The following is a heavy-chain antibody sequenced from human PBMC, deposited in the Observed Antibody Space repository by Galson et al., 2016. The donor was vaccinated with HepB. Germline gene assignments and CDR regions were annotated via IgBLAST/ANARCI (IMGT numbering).Heavy chain of an antibody. CDR1: GYTFTSFG. V-gene: IGHV1-18*01. D-gene: IGHD5-24*01. CDR2: ISAYNGYT. Sequence: SCKASGYTFTSFGTTWVRQAPGQGLERMGWISAYNGYTNYAQNLQGRVTVTTDTYTSTVYMELRSLRSDDTAVYYCARDRDYLLDSWGQGTLVTVSP. J-gene: IGHJ4*02. CDR3: ARDRDYLLDS.